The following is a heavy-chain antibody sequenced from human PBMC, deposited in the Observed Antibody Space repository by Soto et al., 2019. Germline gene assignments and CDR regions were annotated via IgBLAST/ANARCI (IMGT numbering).Heavy chain of an antibody. Sequence: EVQLVESGGGLIQPGGSLRLSFAASGFTVSSNYMSWVRQAPGKGLAWVSVIYSGGSTYYADSVKGRFTISRDISKDTLYLQMNGLRAGDTAVYYCARDEYDTGWGVWGQGTKVTVSS. J-gene: IGHJ6*02. D-gene: IGHD6-19*01. CDR2: IYSGGST. V-gene: IGHV3-53*01. CDR3: ARDEYDTGWGV. CDR1: GFTVSSNY.